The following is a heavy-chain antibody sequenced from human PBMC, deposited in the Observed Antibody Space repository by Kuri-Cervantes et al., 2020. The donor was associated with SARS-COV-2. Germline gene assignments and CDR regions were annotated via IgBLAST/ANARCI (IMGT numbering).Heavy chain of an antibody. CDR1: GFTFSSSW. J-gene: IGHJ3*02. CDR3: ARDKQYDAFDI. Sequence: GESLKISCAASGFTFSSSWMHWVCQAPEKGLEWVADIKCDGSEKYYVDSVKGRFTISRDNAKNSLYLQMNSLRAEDTAVYYCARDKQYDAFDIWGQGTMVTVSS. V-gene: IGHV3-52*01. CDR2: IKCDGSEK. D-gene: IGHD1/OR15-1a*01.